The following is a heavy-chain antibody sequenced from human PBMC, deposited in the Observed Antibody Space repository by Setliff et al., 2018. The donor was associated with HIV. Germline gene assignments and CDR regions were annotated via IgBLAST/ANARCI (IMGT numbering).Heavy chain of an antibody. CDR2: IYYSGTT. Sequence: TLSLTCTVSGDSVSSVGHYWSWIRQHPVKGLEWIGYIYYSGTTYYNPSLKSRLTISIDTSKNQFSLKLSSVTAADTAVYYCARAHVAARPFDHWGQGTLVTVSS. CDR3: ARAHVAARPFDH. J-gene: IGHJ4*02. D-gene: IGHD6-6*01. CDR1: GDSVSSVGHY. V-gene: IGHV4-31*03.